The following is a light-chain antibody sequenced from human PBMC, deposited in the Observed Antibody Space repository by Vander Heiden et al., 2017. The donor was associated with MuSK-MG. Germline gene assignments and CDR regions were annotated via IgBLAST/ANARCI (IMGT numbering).Light chain of an antibody. CDR1: QTIIEY. Sequence: DIQMTQSPSSLSASVGDRVTITCRASQTIIEYLNWYQQKPGNAPKLLIYAASTLQSGVPSRFSGSGSGTDFTLTISSLQPEDFATYYCQQSYNTPRTFGQGTRVEIK. V-gene: IGKV1-39*01. CDR3: QQSYNTPRT. J-gene: IGKJ1*01. CDR2: AAS.